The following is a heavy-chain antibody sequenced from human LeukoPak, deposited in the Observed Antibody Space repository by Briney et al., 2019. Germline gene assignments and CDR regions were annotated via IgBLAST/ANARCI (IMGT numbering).Heavy chain of an antibody. V-gene: IGHV4-59*11. CDR3: ARGKGSGWTAIYYYYGMDV. D-gene: IGHD6-19*01. CDR2: IYNSGST. J-gene: IGHJ6*02. Sequence: PSETLSLTCTVSGGSISSHYWNWIRQPPGKGLEWIGYIYNSGSTNYNPSLKSRVTISVDTSKNQFSLKLSSVTAADTAVYYCARGKGSGWTAIYYYYGMDVWGQGTTVTVSS. CDR1: GGSISSHY.